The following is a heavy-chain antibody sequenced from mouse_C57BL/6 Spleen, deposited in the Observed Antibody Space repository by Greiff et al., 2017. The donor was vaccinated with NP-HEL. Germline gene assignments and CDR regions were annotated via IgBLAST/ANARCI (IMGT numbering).Heavy chain of an antibody. Sequence: QVHVKQSGAELVKPGASVKLSCKASGYTFTEYPIHWVKQRSGQGLEWIGWFYPGSGSIKYNEKFKDKATLTADKSSSTVYMELSRLTSEDSAVYFCARHEWNWAYWYFDVWGTGTTVTVSS. J-gene: IGHJ1*03. CDR3: ARHEWNWAYWYFDV. CDR2: FYPGSGSI. D-gene: IGHD4-1*01. V-gene: IGHV1-62-2*01. CDR1: GYTFTEYP.